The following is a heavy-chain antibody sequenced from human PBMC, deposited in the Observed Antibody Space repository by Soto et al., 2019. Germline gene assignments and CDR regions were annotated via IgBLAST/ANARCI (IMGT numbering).Heavy chain of an antibody. J-gene: IGHJ5*02. Sequence: QLQLQESGPGLVKPSETLSLTCSVSGRSISEINSYWGWIRQTPGEGLEWIGTIHHTGSTYYNPSLKSRVIISLDTSKNQFSLKLSSVTAADTALYYCARPEGGYGSGYSWFDPWGPGTRVTFSS. CDR2: IHHTGST. CDR1: GRSISEINSY. V-gene: IGHV4-39*01. D-gene: IGHD5-12*01. CDR3: ARPEGGYGSGYSWFDP.